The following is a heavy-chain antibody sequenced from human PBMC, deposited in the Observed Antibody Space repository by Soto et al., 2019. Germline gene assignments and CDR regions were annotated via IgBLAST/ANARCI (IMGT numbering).Heavy chain of an antibody. D-gene: IGHD4-17*01. CDR1: GFTFSSYS. CDR3: ARVSLGEGSYDYGGNSDY. V-gene: IGHV3-21*01. Sequence: GGSLRLSCAASGFTFSSYSMNWVRQAPGKGLEWVSSISSSSSYIYYADSVKGRFTISRDNAKNSLYLQMNSLRAEDTAVYYCARVSLGEGSYDYGGNSDYWGQGTLVTVSS. J-gene: IGHJ4*02. CDR2: ISSSSSYI.